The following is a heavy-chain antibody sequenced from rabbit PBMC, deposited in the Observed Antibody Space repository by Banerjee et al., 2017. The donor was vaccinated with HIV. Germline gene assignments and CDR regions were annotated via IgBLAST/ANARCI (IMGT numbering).Heavy chain of an antibody. CDR3: AREFGSGYDFKL. CDR2: IWASSGST. V-gene: IGHV1S45*01. CDR1: GFSFSNSKW. J-gene: IGHJ4*01. Sequence: TCKASGFSFSNSKWICWVRQAPGKGLELIACIWASSGSTWYASWAKGRFTISRTSSTTVTLQMTSLTAADTATYFCAREFGSGYDFKLWGPGTLVTVS. D-gene: IGHD1-1*01.